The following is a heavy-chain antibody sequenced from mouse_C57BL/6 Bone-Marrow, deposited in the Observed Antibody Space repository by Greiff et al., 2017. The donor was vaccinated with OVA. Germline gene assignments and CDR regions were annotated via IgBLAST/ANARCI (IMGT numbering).Heavy chain of an antibody. CDR3: ARRAYYGSPKYLDV. CDR1: GYTFTSYG. V-gene: IGHV1-81*01. Sequence: QVQLQQSGAELARPGASVKLSCKASGYTFTSYGISWVKQRTGQGLEWIGEIYPRSGNTYYNEKFKGKATLTADKSSSTAYMELRSLTSEDSAVXMCARRAYYGSPKYLDVWGTGTTVTVSS. D-gene: IGHD1-1*01. CDR2: IYPRSGNT. J-gene: IGHJ1*03.